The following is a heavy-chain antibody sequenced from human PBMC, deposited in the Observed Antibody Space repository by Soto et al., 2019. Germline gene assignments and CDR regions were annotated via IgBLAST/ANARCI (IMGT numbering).Heavy chain of an antibody. CDR3: ARAYCSGGSCYSGWFDL. CDR1: GYTFTSYA. J-gene: IGHJ5*02. V-gene: IGHV1-3*01. CDR2: INAGNGNT. Sequence: ASVKVSCKASGYTFTSYAMHWVRQAPGQRLEWMGWINAGNGNTKYSQKFQGRVTITRDTSASTAYMELSSLRSEDTAVYYCARAYCSGGSCYSGWFDLWGQGTLVTVSS. D-gene: IGHD2-15*01.